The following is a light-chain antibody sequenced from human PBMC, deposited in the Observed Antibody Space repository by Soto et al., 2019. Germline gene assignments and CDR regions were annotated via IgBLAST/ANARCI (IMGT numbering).Light chain of an antibody. J-gene: IGKJ4*01. Sequence: IQMTQSPSTLSASVGDRVTITCRASQSISSWLAWYQQKPGKAPKLLIYDASSLESGVPSRFSGSGSGTEFTLTISSLQPDDFATYYCQQYNSYVTFGGGTKVDIK. CDR1: QSISSW. CDR2: DAS. V-gene: IGKV1-5*01. CDR3: QQYNSYVT.